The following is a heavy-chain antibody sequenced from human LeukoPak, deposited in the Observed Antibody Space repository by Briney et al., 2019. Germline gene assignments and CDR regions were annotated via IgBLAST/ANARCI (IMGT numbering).Heavy chain of an antibody. CDR1: GFTFSSYS. J-gene: IGHJ4*02. Sequence: KTGGSLRLSCAASGFTFSSYSMNWVRQAPGKGLEWVAHISSRSNYIYYADSLKGRFTISRDNAKDSLYLQMNSLRAEDTAVYYCAREVSLGYFDYWGQGTLVTVSP. V-gene: IGHV3-21*01. CDR3: AREVSLGYFDY. CDR2: ISSRSNYI.